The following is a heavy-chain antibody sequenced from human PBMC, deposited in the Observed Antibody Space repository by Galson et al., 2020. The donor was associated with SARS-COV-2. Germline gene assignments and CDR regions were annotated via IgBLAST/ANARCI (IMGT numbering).Heavy chain of an antibody. Sequence: GESLKISCVASGVTFSHYAMSWVRQAPGKGLEWVSAIDESGGGTYYTDSVKGRFTISRDNSKNTLYLQVNSLRAEDMAAYYCAIHYYGSETYKAFDMWGQGTMLTVSS. CDR1: GVTFSHYA. D-gene: IGHD3-10*01. J-gene: IGHJ3*02. CDR3: AIHYYGSETYKAFDM. V-gene: IGHV3-23*01. CDR2: IDESGGGT.